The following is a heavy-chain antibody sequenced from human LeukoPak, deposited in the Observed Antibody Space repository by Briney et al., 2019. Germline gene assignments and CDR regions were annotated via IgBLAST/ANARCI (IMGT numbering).Heavy chain of an antibody. CDR1: GYTFTSYY. CDR2: INPSGGST. D-gene: IGHD2-2*01. J-gene: IGHJ4*02. Sequence: ASVKVSCKASGYTFTSYYMHWVRQAPGQGLEWMGIINPSGGSTSYAQKFQGRVTMTRDTSTSTVYMELSSLRSEDTAVYYCASFVVVPAASVYWGQGTLVTVSP. V-gene: IGHV1-46*03. CDR3: ASFVVVPAASVY.